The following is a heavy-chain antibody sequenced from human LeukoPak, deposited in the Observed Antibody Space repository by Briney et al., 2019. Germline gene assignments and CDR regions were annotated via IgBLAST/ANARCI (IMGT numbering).Heavy chain of an antibody. CDR2: ISGSGGST. Sequence: GSLRLSCAASGFTFSSYAMSWVRQAPGKGLEWVSAISGSGGSTYYADSVKGRFTISRDNSKNTLYLQMNSLRAEDTAVYYCAKDPYSSGWYGNNWFDPWGQGTLVTVSS. J-gene: IGHJ5*02. CDR1: GFTFSSYA. V-gene: IGHV3-23*01. D-gene: IGHD6-19*01. CDR3: AKDPYSSGWYGNNWFDP.